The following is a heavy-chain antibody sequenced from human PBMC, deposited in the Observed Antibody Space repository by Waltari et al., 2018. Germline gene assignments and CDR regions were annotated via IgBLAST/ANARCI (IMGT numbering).Heavy chain of an antibody. CDR2: IYYSGST. Sequence: QVQLQASGPGLVKPSEPLSLTCTVSGGSISSYYWSWIRQPPGKGLEWIGYIYYSGSTNYNPSLKSRVTISVDTSKNQFSLKLSSVTAADTAVYYCARVLGRAFDIWGQGTMVTVSS. CDR3: ARVLGRAFDI. V-gene: IGHV4-59*01. CDR1: GGSISSYY. J-gene: IGHJ3*02.